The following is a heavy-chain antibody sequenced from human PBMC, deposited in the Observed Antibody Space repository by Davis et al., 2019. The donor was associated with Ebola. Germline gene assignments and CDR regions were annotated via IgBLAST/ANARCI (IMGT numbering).Heavy chain of an antibody. D-gene: IGHD6-13*01. Sequence: PGGSLRLSCAASGFTFSSYGMHWVRQAPGKGLEGVAVIWYDGSNKYYADSVKGRFTISRDNSKNTLYLQMNSLRAEDTAVYYCARDKGGSSWYYFDYWGQGTLVTVSS. J-gene: IGHJ4*02. CDR2: IWYDGSNK. CDR1: GFTFSSYG. CDR3: ARDKGGSSWYYFDY. V-gene: IGHV3-33*01.